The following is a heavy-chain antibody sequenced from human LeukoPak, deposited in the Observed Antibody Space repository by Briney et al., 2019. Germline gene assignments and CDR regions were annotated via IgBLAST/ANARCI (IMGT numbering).Heavy chain of an antibody. CDR1: GGSISSYY. CDR3: AREKYVDAFDI. Sequence: PSETLSLTCTVSGGSISSYYWSWIRQPPGKGLEWIGYIYYSGSTYYNPSLKSRVTISVDTSKNQFSLKLSSVTAADTAVYYCAREKYVDAFDIWGQGTMVTVSS. J-gene: IGHJ3*02. V-gene: IGHV4-59*01. CDR2: IYYSGST. D-gene: IGHD2-8*01.